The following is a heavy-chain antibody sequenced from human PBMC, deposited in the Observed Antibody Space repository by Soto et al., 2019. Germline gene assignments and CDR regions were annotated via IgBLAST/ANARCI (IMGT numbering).Heavy chain of an antibody. J-gene: IGHJ4*02. CDR3: ARARGRGYSYGYFGY. Sequence: QVQLQQWGAGLLKPSETLSLTCAVYGGSFSGYYWSWIRQPPGKGLEWIGEINHSGRTNYNPSLKSRVTISVDTSKNQFSLKLSSVTAADTAVYYCARARGRGYSYGYFGYWGQGTLVTVSS. CDR1: GGSFSGYY. D-gene: IGHD5-18*01. CDR2: INHSGRT. V-gene: IGHV4-34*01.